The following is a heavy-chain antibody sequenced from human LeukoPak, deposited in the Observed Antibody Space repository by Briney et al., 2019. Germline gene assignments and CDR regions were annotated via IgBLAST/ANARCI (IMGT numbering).Heavy chain of an antibody. J-gene: IGHJ6*02. CDR1: GYTFTSYG. V-gene: IGHV1-18*01. CDR2: ISAYNGNT. CDR3: ARVYYYGSGTPQSPKDV. D-gene: IGHD3-10*01. Sequence: ASVKVSCKASGYTFTSYGISWVRQAPGQGLEWMGWISAYNGNTDYAQKLQGRVTMTTDTSTSTAYMELRSLRSDDTAVYYCARVYYYGSGTPQSPKDVWGQGTTVTVSS.